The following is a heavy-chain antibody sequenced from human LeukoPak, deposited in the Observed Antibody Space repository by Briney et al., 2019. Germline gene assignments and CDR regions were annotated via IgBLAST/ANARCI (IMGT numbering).Heavy chain of an antibody. CDR1: IFTFSDYG. J-gene: IGHJ4*02. CDR3: AKDLSGVVVVAATRGDY. D-gene: IGHD2-15*01. CDR2: IRYDGTKT. V-gene: IGHV3-30*02. Sequence: GGSLRLSCIGSIFTFSDYGMHWVRQAPGKGLEWVAFIRYDGTKTYYADSAKGRFTISRDNSKNALYLEMNSLRAEDTAVYYCAKDLSGVVVVAATRGDYWGQGTLVTVSS.